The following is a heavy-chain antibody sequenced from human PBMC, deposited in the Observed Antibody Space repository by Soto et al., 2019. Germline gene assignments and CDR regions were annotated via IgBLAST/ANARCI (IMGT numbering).Heavy chain of an antibody. D-gene: IGHD6-19*01. V-gene: IGHV4-59*02. CDR1: GGSVSGYY. J-gene: IGHJ4*02. CDR2: IYYSGST. Sequence: QVQLQESGPGLVKPSETLSLTCTVSGGSVSGYYWSWIRQPPGKGLEWIGYIYYSGSTNYNPSLKSRVIISVDTSKNQFSLKLSSVTAADTAVYYCARGRQWLDDWGQGTLVTVSS. CDR3: ARGRQWLDD.